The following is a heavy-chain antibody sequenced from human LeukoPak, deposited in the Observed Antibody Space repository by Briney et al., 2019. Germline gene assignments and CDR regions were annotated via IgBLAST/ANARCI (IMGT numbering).Heavy chain of an antibody. J-gene: IGHJ4*02. D-gene: IGHD5-12*01. V-gene: IGHV3-23*01. CDR1: GFTFSSYG. Sequence: GGTLRLSCAASGFTFSSYGMSWVRQAPGKGLEWVSETSGSGGSTYYADSVKGRFTISRDNSKNTLFLQMNSLRAEDTAVYYCAKDSIVAGLDYWGLGTLVTVSS. CDR3: AKDSIVAGLDY. CDR2: TSGSGGST.